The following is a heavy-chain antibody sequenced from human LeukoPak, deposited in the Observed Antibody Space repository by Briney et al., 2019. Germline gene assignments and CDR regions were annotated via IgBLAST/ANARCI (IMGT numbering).Heavy chain of an antibody. D-gene: IGHD5-18*01. Sequence: SQTLSLTCTVSGGSISSGDYYWSWIRQPPGKGLEWIGYIYFSGSTYYHPSLKSRVTISVDTSKNQFSLKLSSVTAADTAVYYCARGGYGGYYYYMDVWGKGTTVTVSS. CDR3: ARGGYGGYYYYMDV. CDR2: IYFSGST. V-gene: IGHV4-30-4*08. CDR1: GGSISSGDYY. J-gene: IGHJ6*03.